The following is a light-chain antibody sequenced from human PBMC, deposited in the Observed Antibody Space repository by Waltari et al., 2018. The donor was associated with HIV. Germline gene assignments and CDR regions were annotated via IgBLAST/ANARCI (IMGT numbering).Light chain of an antibody. V-gene: IGLV4-69*01. CDR2: LNSDGSH. CDR1: SGTSNYA. J-gene: IGLJ3*02. Sequence: QLVLTQSPSASASLGASVKLTCTLTSGTSNYAIAWHQQQPEKGPRYLMNLNSDGSHNKGDGIPDRFSGSSSGAERYLTISSLQSEDEADYYCQTWGTGTWVFGGGTKLTVL. CDR3: QTWGTGTWV.